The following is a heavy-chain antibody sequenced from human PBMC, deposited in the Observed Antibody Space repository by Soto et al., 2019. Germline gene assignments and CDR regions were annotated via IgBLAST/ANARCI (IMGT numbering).Heavy chain of an antibody. D-gene: IGHD6-6*01. J-gene: IGHJ4*02. V-gene: IGHV1-2*02. CDR2: INPNSGGT. CDR1: GYTFTVYY. CDR3: ANLEYSSSSNDY. Sequence: ASVKVSCKASGYTFTVYYMHCVLQAPGQGLEWMGWINPNSGGTNYAQKFQGRVTMTRDTSISTAYMELSRLRSDDTAVYYCANLEYSSSSNDYWGQGTLVTVSS.